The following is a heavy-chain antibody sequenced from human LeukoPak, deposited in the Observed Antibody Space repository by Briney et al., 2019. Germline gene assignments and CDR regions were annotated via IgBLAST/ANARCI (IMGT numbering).Heavy chain of an antibody. D-gene: IGHD6-19*01. J-gene: IGHJ5*02. CDR2: IYNSGST. CDR1: GGSISGYY. Sequence: ETLSLTCTVSGGSISGYYWSWIRQPAGKGLEWIGHIYNSGSTNYNPSLKSRVTISVDTSKNQFPLKLSSVTAADTAVYFCASSKVAVAERKPALWFDPWGQGTLVTVSS. CDR3: ASSKVAVAERKPALWFDP. V-gene: IGHV4-4*07.